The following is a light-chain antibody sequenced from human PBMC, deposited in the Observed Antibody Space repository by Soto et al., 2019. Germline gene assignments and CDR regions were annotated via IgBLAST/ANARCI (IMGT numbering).Light chain of an antibody. V-gene: IGLV2-14*03. CDR2: DVS. CDR3: SSNTSSNTYV. CDR1: SSDVGAYNY. Sequence: QSVLTQPASVSGSPGQSITISCTGTSSDVGAYNYVSWYQQHPGKAPKLMIYDVSNRPSGVSNRFSGSKSGNTASLTISGLQAEDEADYYCSSNTSSNTYVFGTGTKVPVL. J-gene: IGLJ1*01.